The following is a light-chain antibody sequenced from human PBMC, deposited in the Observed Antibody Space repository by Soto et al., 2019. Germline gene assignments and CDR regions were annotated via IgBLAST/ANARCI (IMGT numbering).Light chain of an antibody. V-gene: IGKV1-39*01. CDR2: AAS. CDR3: QQYNSYSFT. Sequence: DLQMTQSPSSLSASVGARVTITCRASQSISRYLNWYQQKPGQAPKLLIYAASSLQSGVPSGFSGSGSGTEFTLTISSLQPDDFAAYYCQQYNSYSFTVGPGTKVDI. CDR1: QSISRY. J-gene: IGKJ3*01.